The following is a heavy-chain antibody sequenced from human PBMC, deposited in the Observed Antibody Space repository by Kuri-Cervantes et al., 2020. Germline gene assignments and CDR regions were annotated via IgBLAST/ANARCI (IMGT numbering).Heavy chain of an antibody. Sequence: ASVKVSCKASGYTFTSYAISWVRQAPGQGLEWMGWINPNSGGTNYAQKFQGRVTMTRDTSASTAYMELSSLKSEDTAIYYCARGVIAVAGTLGNWGQGTLVTVSS. CDR2: INPNSGGT. V-gene: IGHV1-2*02. CDR1: GYTFTSYA. D-gene: IGHD6-19*01. CDR3: ARGVIAVAGTLGN. J-gene: IGHJ4*02.